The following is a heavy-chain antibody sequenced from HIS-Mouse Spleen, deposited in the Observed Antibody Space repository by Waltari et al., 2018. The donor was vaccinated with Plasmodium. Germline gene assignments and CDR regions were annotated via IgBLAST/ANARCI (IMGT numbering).Heavy chain of an antibody. J-gene: IGHJ5*02. CDR3: ARVPYYYDSSGYGMGWFDP. D-gene: IGHD3-22*01. CDR1: GGSISSSSYY. Sequence: QLQLQESGPGLVKPSETLSLTCTVSGGSISSSSYYWGWIRQPPGKGLGWIGSIYYSGSTYYNPSLKSRVTISVDTSKNQFSLKLSSVTAADTAVYYCARVPYYYDSSGYGMGWFDPWGQGTLVTVSS. CDR2: IYYSGST. V-gene: IGHV4-39*07.